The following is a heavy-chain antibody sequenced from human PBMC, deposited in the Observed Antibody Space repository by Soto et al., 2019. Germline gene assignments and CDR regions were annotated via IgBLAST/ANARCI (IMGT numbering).Heavy chain of an antibody. CDR3: GLKIGSPGDYYYGMDV. D-gene: IGHD1-26*01. J-gene: IGHJ6*02. CDR1: GYSFTTYW. V-gene: IGHV5-10-1*01. Sequence: PGESLKISCKGSGYSFTTYWITWVRQMPGEGLEWMGRIDPSDSYTNYGPSFQGHVTFSADKSISTAYLQWSSLKASDTAMYYCGLKIGSPGDYYYGMDVWCQGTTVTLSS. CDR2: IDPSDSYT.